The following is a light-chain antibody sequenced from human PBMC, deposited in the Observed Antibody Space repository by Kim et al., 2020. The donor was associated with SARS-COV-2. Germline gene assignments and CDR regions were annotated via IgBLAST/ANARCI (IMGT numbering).Light chain of an antibody. J-gene: IGLJ3*02. V-gene: IGLV3-19*01. CDR2: GKN. CDR3: NSRDSSGNHLWV. CDR1: SRRSYY. Sequence: LGQTVRITCQGDSRRSYYASWYQQKPGQAPVLVIYGKNNRPSGIPDRFSGSSSGNTASLTITGAQAEDEADYYCNSRDSSGNHLWVFGGGTKLTVL.